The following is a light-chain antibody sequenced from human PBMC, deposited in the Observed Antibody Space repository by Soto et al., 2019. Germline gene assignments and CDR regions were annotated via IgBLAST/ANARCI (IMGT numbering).Light chain of an antibody. Sequence: EIVRTQSPATLSVSPGERATLSCRASQSVSSNLAWYQQKPGQAPRLLIYGASTRATGIPARFSGSGSGTEFTLAISSLQSEDFAVYYCQQYNNWWTFGQGTKVESK. CDR3: QQYNNWWT. CDR1: QSVSSN. V-gene: IGKV3-15*01. J-gene: IGKJ1*01. CDR2: GAS.